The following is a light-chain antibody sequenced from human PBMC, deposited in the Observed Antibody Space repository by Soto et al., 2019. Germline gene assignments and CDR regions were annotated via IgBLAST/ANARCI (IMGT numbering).Light chain of an antibody. CDR2: KAS. CDR1: QSISSW. V-gene: IGKV1-5*03. CDR3: QQYNSFST. Sequence: DIPMTQSPSTLSASVGDRVTITCRASQSISSWLAWYQQKPGKAPKLLIYKASSLQSGVPSRFSGSGSGTAFTLTSSSLQADDFATYYWQQYNSFSTFGQGTKVEIK. J-gene: IGKJ1*01.